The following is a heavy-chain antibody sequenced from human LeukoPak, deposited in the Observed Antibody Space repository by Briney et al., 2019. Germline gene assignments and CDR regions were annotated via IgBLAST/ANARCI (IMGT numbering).Heavy chain of an antibody. CDR3: ARVKRRQLWLIDY. Sequence: SETLSLTCTVSGGSISSYYWSWIRQPPGKGLEWIGYIYYRGSANYNPSLKSRVTISVDTSKNQFSLKLSSVTAADTAVYYCARVKRRQLWLIDYWGQGTLVTVSS. D-gene: IGHD5-18*01. CDR2: IYYRGSA. J-gene: IGHJ4*02. CDR1: GGSISSYY. V-gene: IGHV4-59*01.